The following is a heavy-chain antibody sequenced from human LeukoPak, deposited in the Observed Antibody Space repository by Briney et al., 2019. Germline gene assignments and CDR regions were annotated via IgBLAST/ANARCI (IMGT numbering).Heavy chain of an antibody. D-gene: IGHD3-9*01. V-gene: IGHV1-8*01. CDR2: MNPNSGNT. CDR1: GYTFTSYD. CDR3: ARGARLRYFDWLSYYYYYYMDV. J-gene: IGHJ6*03. Sequence: EASVKVSCKASGYTFTSYDINWVRQATGQGLEWMGWMNPNSGNTGYAQKFQGRVTMTRNTSISTAYMELSSLRSEDTAVYYCARGARLRYFDWLSYYYYYYMDVWGKGTTVTISS.